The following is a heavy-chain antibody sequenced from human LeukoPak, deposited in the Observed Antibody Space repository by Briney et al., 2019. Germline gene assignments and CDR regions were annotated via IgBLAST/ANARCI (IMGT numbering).Heavy chain of an antibody. J-gene: IGHJ4*02. CDR2: ISSSGSTI. V-gene: IGHV3-48*03. CDR1: GFTFSSYE. CDR3: AKASGSGSGSDYFGY. Sequence: GGSLRLSCAASGFTFSSYEMNWVRQAPGKGLEWVSYISSSGSTIYYADSVKGRFTISRDNSKSTLYLQMNSLRAEDTAVYYCAKASGSGSGSDYFGYWGQGTLVTVSS. D-gene: IGHD3-10*01.